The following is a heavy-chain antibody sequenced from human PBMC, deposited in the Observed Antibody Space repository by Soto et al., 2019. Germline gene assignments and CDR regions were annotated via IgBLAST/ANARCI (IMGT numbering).Heavy chain of an antibody. D-gene: IGHD4-4*01. CDR1: GFTFSSHA. V-gene: IGHV3-30*09. CDR2: ISYDGSTI. Sequence: QVQLVESGGGVVQPGRSLRLSCAASGFTFSSHAMHSVRQAPGKGLEWVAIISYDGSTIYYADSGKGGFAISRDNSKNTLYLQMNSLRADDTAVYFCATHLASTVTTSGGFDPWGQGTLVTVSS. J-gene: IGHJ5*02. CDR3: ATHLASTVTTSGGFDP.